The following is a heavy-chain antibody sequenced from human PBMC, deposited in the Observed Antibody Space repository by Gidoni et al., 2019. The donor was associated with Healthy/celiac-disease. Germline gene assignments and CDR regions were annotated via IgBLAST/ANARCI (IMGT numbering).Heavy chain of an antibody. Sequence: QVQLQESGPGLVQPSQTLSLTCTVSGGSISSGSYYWSWIRQPAGKGLEGIGRIYTSGSTNYNPCLKSRVTISVDTSKNQCSLKLSSVTAADTAVYYCARNGGGYSGMDVWGQGTTVTVSS. V-gene: IGHV4-61*02. CDR3: ARNGGGYSGMDV. J-gene: IGHJ6*02. CDR2: IYTSGST. D-gene: IGHD5-12*01. CDR1: GGSISSGSYY.